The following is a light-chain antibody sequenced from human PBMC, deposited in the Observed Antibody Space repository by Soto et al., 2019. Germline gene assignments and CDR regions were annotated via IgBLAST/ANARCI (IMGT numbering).Light chain of an antibody. CDR3: HHYNNWPALT. CDR1: QSVSSN. J-gene: IGKJ4*01. CDR2: GAS. V-gene: IGKV3-15*01. Sequence: EIVLTQSPATLSVSPGERATLSCRASQSVSSNLAWYQQKPGQAPRLLIFGASTRATGIPVRFSGSGSGTEFTLTISSLQSEDFAVYYCHHYNNWPALTFGGGTKVDIK.